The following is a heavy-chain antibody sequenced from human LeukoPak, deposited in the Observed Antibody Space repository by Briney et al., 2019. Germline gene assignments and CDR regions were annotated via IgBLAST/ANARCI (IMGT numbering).Heavy chain of an antibody. J-gene: IGHJ4*02. CDR1: GFTFSGYG. Sequence: PGRSLRLSCAASGFTFSGYGMHWVRQAPGKGLEWVAVIWYDGSNKYYADSVKGRFTISRDNSKNTLYLQMNSLRAEDTAVYYCARDSSGWYYFDYWGQGTLVTVSS. CDR2: IWYDGSNK. V-gene: IGHV3-33*01. CDR3: ARDSSGWYYFDY. D-gene: IGHD6-19*01.